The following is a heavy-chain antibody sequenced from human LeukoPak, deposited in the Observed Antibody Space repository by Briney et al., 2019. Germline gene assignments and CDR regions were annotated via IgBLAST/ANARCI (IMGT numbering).Heavy chain of an antibody. Sequence: HPGGSLRLSCAASGFTVSVNYMSWVRQAPGKGLEWVSVLYSSGGTNYADSVKGRFTISRDNAKNSLYLQMNSLRAEDTAVYYCARSLTWDAFDIWGQGTMVTVSS. CDR1: GFTVSVNY. CDR3: ARSLTWDAFDI. V-gene: IGHV3-66*01. J-gene: IGHJ3*02. D-gene: IGHD1-14*01. CDR2: LYSSGGT.